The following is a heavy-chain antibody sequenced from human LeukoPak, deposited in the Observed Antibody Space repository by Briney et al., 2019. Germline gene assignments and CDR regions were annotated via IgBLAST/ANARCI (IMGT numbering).Heavy chain of an antibody. V-gene: IGHV3-21*01. CDR3: ARGHCSTTTCYTKDDAFDI. Sequence: GGSLRLSCAASGFTFSSYNMKWVRQAPGKGLEWVSSISSSSSSIYYADSVKGRFTISRANDKTSLYLQMNSLRAEDTAVYYCARGHCSTTTCYTKDDAFDIWGQGTMVTVSS. J-gene: IGHJ3*02. CDR2: ISSSSSSI. CDR1: GFTFSSYN. D-gene: IGHD2-2*02.